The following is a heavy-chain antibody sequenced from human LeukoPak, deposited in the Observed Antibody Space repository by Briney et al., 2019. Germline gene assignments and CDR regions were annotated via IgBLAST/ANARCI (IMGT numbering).Heavy chain of an antibody. J-gene: IGHJ6*03. CDR3: ARTWPERFYYYMDV. Sequence: ESLKISCKGSGYSFTTHWIAWVRQMPGKGLELMGIIFPGDAETTYSPSFQGQVTISADKSISTAYLQWSSLKASDSAMYYCARTWPERFYYYMDVWGKRTTVTVSS. CDR2: IFPGDAET. CDR1: GYSFTTHW. V-gene: IGHV5-51*01.